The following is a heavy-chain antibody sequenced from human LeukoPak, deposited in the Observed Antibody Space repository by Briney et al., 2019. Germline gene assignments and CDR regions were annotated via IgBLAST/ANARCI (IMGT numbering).Heavy chain of an antibody. Sequence: GGSLRLSCAASGFTFSGSAMHWVRQASGKGLEWVGRIRSKANSYATAYAASVKGKFTISRGDSKNTAYLQMNSLKTEDTAVYYCTSARSVVAALRFDYWGQGTLVTVSS. CDR2: IRSKANSYAT. CDR3: TSARSVVAALRFDY. V-gene: IGHV3-73*01. J-gene: IGHJ4*02. D-gene: IGHD2-15*01. CDR1: GFTFSGSA.